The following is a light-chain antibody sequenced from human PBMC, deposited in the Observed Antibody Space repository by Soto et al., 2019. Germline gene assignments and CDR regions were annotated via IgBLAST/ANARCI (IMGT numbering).Light chain of an antibody. V-gene: IGKV3-20*01. J-gene: IGKJ2*01. CDR1: QSVNSNF. Sequence: EIVLTQSPGTLSLSPGERVTLSCRASQSVNSNFLAWYQQKPGQTPRLLIYGASNRATGIPDRVSGSGSGTDFSLTINRLEPEDFAVYYCQQYGSSPYTFGQGTELEI. CDR2: GAS. CDR3: QQYGSSPYT.